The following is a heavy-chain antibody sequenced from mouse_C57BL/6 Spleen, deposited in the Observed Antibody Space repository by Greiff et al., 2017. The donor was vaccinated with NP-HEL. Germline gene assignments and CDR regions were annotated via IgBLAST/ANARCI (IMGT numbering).Heavy chain of an antibody. V-gene: IGHV8-12*01. J-gene: IGHJ4*01. Sequence: QVTLKESGPGILQSSQTLSLTCSFSGFSLSTSGMGVSWIRQPSGKGLEWLAHIYWDDDKRYNPSLKSRLTNSKDTSRNQVFLKITSVDTADTATYYCARRREGYYGRGVGAMDYWGQGTSVTVSS. D-gene: IGHD1-1*01. CDR1: GFSLSTSGMG. CDR2: IYWDDDK. CDR3: ARRREGYYGRGVGAMDY.